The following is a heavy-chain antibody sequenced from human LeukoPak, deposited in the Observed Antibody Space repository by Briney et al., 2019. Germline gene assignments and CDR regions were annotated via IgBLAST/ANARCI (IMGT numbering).Heavy chain of an antibody. Sequence: PSETQSLTCTVSGGSISSYYWSWIRQPPGKGLEWIGYIYYSGSTNYNPSRKSRVTISVDTSKNQFSLKLSSVTAADTAVYYCARASLGYCSGGSCSLDYWGQGTLVTVSS. V-gene: IGHV4-59*01. D-gene: IGHD2-15*01. CDR3: ARASLGYCSGGSCSLDY. CDR1: GGSISSYY. J-gene: IGHJ4*02. CDR2: IYYSGST.